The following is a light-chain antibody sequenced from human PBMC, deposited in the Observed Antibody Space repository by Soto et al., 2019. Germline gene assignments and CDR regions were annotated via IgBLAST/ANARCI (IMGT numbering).Light chain of an antibody. CDR2: DVS. CDR1: QSVRNS. J-gene: IGKJ1*01. Sequence: EIVLTQSPATLSLSPGDRATLSCRASQSVRNSLAWYQQKPGQAPRLVIYDVSKRAAGIAARFSGSGSGTDFTLTISSLEPEDFAVYFCQRETFGQWTKVE. V-gene: IGKV3-11*01. CDR3: QRET.